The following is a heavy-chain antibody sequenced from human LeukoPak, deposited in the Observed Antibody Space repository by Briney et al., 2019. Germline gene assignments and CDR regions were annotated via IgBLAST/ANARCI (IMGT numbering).Heavy chain of an antibody. V-gene: IGHV3-7*01. D-gene: IGHD3-22*01. CDR3: ARGLTYYYDSSGLDPIDY. Sequence: GGSLRLSCAASGFTFSSYAMSWVRQAPGKGLEGVANIKQDGSEKYYVDSVKGRFTISRDNAKNSLYLQMNSLRAEDTAVYYCARGLTYYYDSSGLDPIDYWGQGTLVTVSS. J-gene: IGHJ4*02. CDR2: IKQDGSEK. CDR1: GFTFSSYA.